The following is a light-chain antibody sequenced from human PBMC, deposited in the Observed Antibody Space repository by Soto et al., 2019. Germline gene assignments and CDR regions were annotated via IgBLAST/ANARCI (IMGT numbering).Light chain of an antibody. J-gene: IGLJ3*02. CDR3: QTWGTGIQV. V-gene: IGLV4-69*01. CDR1: SGHSSYA. CDR2: LNSDGSH. Sequence: QAMVTQSPSASASLGASVKLTCTLSSGHSSYAIAWHQQQPEKGPRYLMKLNSDGSHSKGDGIPDRFSGSSSGAERYLTISSLQSEDEADYYCQTWGTGIQVFGGGTKVTVL.